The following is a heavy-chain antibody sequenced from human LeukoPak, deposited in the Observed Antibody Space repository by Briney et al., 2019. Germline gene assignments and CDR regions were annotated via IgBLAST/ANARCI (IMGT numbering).Heavy chain of an antibody. CDR1: GGSISSGGYY. Sequence: PSQTLSLTCTVSGGSISSGGYYWSWIRQHPGKGLEWIGYIYYSGRTSYNPSLNSRVTISVDTSKNQFSLKLSSVTAADTTIYYCARGLATSFDYWGQGTLVTVSS. V-gene: IGHV4-31*03. J-gene: IGHJ4*02. D-gene: IGHD5-24*01. CDR2: IYYSGRT. CDR3: ARGLATSFDY.